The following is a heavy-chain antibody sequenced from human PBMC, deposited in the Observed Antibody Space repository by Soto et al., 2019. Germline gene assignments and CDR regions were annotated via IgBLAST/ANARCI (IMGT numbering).Heavy chain of an antibody. CDR2: INPNSGDT. V-gene: IGHV1-2*04. CDR3: ASGRVGGASRAAFDI. D-gene: IGHD1-26*01. Sequence: QVQLVQSGAEVKKPGASVKVSCKASGYTFTGYYMHWRRQAPGQGLEWMGWINPNSGDTNYAQNFQGWVTMTRDTSISTAYMELSRLRSDDTAVYYCASGRVGGASRAAFDIWGQGTVVTVSS. J-gene: IGHJ3*02. CDR1: GYTFTGYY.